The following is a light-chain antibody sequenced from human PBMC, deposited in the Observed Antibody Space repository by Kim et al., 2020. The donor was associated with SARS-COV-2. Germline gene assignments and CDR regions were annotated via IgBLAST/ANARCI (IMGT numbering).Light chain of an antibody. V-gene: IGLV4-69*01. CDR3: QTWDTGLWV. CDR2: VNSDGSH. Sequence: QPVLTQSPSASASLGASVKLTCTLSSGHSRYAIAWHQQQPEKGPRYLMKVNSDGSHNRGDGIPGRFSGSSSGAERYLTISGLQSEDEADYYCQTWDTGLWVFGGGTQLTVL. J-gene: IGLJ3*02. CDR1: SGHSRYA.